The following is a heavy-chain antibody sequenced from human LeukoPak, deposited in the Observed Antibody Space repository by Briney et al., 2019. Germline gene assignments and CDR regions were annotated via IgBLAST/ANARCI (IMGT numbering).Heavy chain of an antibody. CDR3: AGHHPRNTVDF. CDR2: ISDIGSI. J-gene: IGHJ4*02. D-gene: IGHD2/OR15-2a*01. Sequence: PSETLSLTCTVPGGSISSYYWSWIRQPPGKGLEWIAYISDIGSINYNPSLKSRVTISLDTSKNQFSLKLSPVTAADTAVYYCAGHHPRNTVDFWGQGTLVTVSS. V-gene: IGHV4-59*08. CDR1: GGSISSYY.